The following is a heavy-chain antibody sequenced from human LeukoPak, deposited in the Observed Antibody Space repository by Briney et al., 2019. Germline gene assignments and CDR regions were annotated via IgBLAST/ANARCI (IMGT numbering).Heavy chain of an antibody. Sequence: GSLRLSCAASGFTFSSYGMHWVRQAPGKGLEWVAVISYDGSNKYYADSVKGRFTISRDNSKNTLYLQMNSLRAEDTAVYYCARDLRWLTRGYFDYWGQGTLVTVSS. J-gene: IGHJ4*02. CDR3: ARDLRWLTRGYFDY. CDR2: ISYDGSNK. D-gene: IGHD5-24*01. V-gene: IGHV3-30*03. CDR1: GFTFSSYG.